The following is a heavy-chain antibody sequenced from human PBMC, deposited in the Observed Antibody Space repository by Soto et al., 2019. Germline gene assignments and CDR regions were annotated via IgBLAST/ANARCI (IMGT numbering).Heavy chain of an antibody. CDR1: GFTFSSYW. J-gene: IGHJ4*02. CDR2: IKQDGSEK. Sequence: PGGSLRLSCAASGFTFSSYWMSWVRQAPGKGLEWVANIKQDGSEKYYVDSVKGRFTISRDNAKNSLYLQMNSLRAEDTAVYYCARDGRTRDYGDLYYFDYWGQGTLVTVS. V-gene: IGHV3-7*03. D-gene: IGHD4-17*01. CDR3: ARDGRTRDYGDLYYFDY.